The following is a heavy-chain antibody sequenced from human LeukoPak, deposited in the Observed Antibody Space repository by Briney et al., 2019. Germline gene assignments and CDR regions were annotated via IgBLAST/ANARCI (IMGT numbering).Heavy chain of an antibody. CDR1: GGSISSSSYY. V-gene: IGHV4-39*07. D-gene: IGHD5/OR15-5a*01. Sequence: PSETLSLTCTVSGGSISSSSYYWGWIRQPPGKGLEWIGEINHSGSTNYNPSLKSRVTISVDTSKNQFSLQLNSVTPEDTAVYYCARSVTNSFDPWGQGTLVTVSS. CDR2: INHSGST. CDR3: ARSVTNSFDP. J-gene: IGHJ5*02.